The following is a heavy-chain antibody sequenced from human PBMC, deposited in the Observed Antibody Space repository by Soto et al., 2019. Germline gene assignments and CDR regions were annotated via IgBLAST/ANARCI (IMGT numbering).Heavy chain of an antibody. CDR2: VYYTGTT. Sequence: XETLSLTCTVSGGSISSYFYIWVRQPPGKGLEWIGSVYYTGTTDYNPSLKSRVTISVDTSKTQFSLNLRSVTAADTAVYYCARDLAAVPRAFDSWGRGTLVTVSS. J-gene: IGHJ4*02. D-gene: IGHD6-13*01. CDR3: ARDLAAVPRAFDS. V-gene: IGHV4-59*01. CDR1: GGSISSYF.